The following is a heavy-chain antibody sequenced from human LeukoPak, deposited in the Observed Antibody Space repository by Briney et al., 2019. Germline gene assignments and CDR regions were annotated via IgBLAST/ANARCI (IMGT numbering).Heavy chain of an antibody. CDR2: IKQDGSEK. CDR1: GFTFSSFG. V-gene: IGHV3-7*01. Sequence: GGSLRLSCGASGFTFSSFGMHWVRQAPGKGLEWVANIKQDGSEKYYVDSVKGRFTISRDNAKNSLYLQMNSLRAEDTAVYYCARDLYRIVVVPHYFDYWGQGTLVTVSS. D-gene: IGHD3-22*01. J-gene: IGHJ4*02. CDR3: ARDLYRIVVVPHYFDY.